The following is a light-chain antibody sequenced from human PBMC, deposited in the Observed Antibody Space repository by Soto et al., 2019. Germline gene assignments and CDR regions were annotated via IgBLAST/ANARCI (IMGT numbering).Light chain of an antibody. CDR3: SSKRDSSTLFV. Sequence: QSVLTHPASMSGSPGESITISCTGTSSDVSAYNYVTWSQHHPDKVPKLLIYDVTNRPSGVSDRFSGSKSGNTASLTISGLQAEEEADYYCSSKRDSSTLFVFGTGTKVTVL. J-gene: IGLJ1*01. V-gene: IGLV2-14*01. CDR1: SSDVSAYNY. CDR2: DVT.